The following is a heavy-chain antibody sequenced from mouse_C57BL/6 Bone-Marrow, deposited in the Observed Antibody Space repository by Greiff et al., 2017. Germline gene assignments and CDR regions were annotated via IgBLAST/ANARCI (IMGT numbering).Heavy chain of an antibody. J-gene: IGHJ2*01. Sequence: QVQLQQPGAELVMPGASVKLSCKASGYTFTSYWMHWVKQRPGQGLEWIGEIDPSDSYTNYNQKFKGKSTLTVDKSSSTAYMQLSSLTSEDSAVYYCARRGYDGYDWGQGTTLTVSS. V-gene: IGHV1-69*01. CDR3: ARRGYDGYD. CDR2: IDPSDSYT. CDR1: GYTFTSYW. D-gene: IGHD2-3*01.